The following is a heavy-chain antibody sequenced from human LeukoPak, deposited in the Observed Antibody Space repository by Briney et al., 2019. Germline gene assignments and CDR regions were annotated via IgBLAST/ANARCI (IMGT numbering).Heavy chain of an antibody. D-gene: IGHD5-24*01. CDR1: GFTVSSNY. CDR2: IYSGGST. V-gene: IGHV3-53*01. CDR3: ASLGRVATTYFDY. J-gene: IGHJ4*02. Sequence: GGSLRLSCAASGFTVSSNYMSWVRQAPGKGLEWVSVIYSGGSTFYADSVKGRFTISRDNAKNTLYLQMNSLRAEDTAVYYCASLGRVATTYFDYWGQGTLVTVSS.